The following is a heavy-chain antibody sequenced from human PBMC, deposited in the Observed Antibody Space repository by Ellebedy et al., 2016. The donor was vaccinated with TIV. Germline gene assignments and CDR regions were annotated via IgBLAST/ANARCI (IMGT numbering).Heavy chain of an antibody. V-gene: IGHV3-30-3*01. J-gene: IGHJ4*02. CDR2: ISYDGANK. Sequence: GGSLRLSCAASGFIFSSYAMHWVRQAPGKGLQWVAVISYDGANKYYADFVKGRFTISRDNAKNTLYLQMNSLRAEDTAVYYCARDVDSSGYYTVLYWGQGTLVTVSS. D-gene: IGHD3-22*01. CDR3: ARDVDSSGYYTVLY. CDR1: GFIFSSYA.